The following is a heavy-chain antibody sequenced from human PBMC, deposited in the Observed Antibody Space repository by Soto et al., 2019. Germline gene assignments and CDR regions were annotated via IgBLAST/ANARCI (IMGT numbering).Heavy chain of an antibody. J-gene: IGHJ5*02. CDR3: ARDLGVVPAADPRWFDP. V-gene: IGHV1-18*01. D-gene: IGHD2-2*01. CDR1: GYTFNSYG. CDR2: ISAYNGNT. Sequence: ASVKVSCKSSGYTFNSYGISWVRQAPGQGLEWMGWISAYNGNTNYAQKLQGRVTMTTDTSTSTAYMELRSLRSDDTAVYYCARDLGVVPAADPRWFDPWGQGTLVTVSS.